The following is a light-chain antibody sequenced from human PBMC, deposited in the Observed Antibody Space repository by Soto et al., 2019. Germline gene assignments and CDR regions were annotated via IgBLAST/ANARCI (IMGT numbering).Light chain of an antibody. J-gene: IGKJ1*01. CDR2: WGS. CDR1: QSLLHSNGYNY. CDR3: MKGLQSPPT. V-gene: IGKV2-28*01. Sequence: DIVMTQSPLSLPVTPGEPASISCRSSQSLLHSNGYNYLDWYLQKPGQSPQLLIYWGSNRASGGPDRFSGSGSGTDFTLKINRVEAEDVGVYFCMKGLQSPPTFGQGTKVEIK.